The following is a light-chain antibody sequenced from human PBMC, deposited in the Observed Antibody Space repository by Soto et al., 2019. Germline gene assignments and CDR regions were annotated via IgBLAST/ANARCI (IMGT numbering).Light chain of an antibody. J-gene: IGKJ4*01. Sequence: EIVLTQSPGTLSLSPGERATLSCRASQSVTNSLAWYQQKPGQAPRLLVYGTSARATGIPATFSGSGSGTEFTPTISSLQSEDFAICYCQQYDNWPSVTFGGGTKVDIK. CDR2: GTS. V-gene: IGKV3-15*01. CDR1: QSVTNS. CDR3: QQYDNWPSVT.